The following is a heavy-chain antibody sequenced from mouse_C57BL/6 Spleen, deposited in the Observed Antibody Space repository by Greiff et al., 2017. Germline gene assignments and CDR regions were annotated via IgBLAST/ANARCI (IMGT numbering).Heavy chain of an antibody. J-gene: IGHJ4*01. V-gene: IGHV1-61*01. Sequence: QVQLQQPGAELVRPGSSVKLSCKASGYTFTSYWMDWVKQRPGQGLEWIGNIYPSDSETNYNQKFKDKATLTVDKYSSTAYMQLSSLTSADSAIGYGARTVCYYAMDYWGQGTSVTVSS. CDR1: GYTFTSYW. CDR3: ARTVCYYAMDY. CDR2: IYPSDSET.